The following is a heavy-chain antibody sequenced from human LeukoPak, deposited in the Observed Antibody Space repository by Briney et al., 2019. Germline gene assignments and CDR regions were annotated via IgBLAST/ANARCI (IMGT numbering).Heavy chain of an antibody. CDR2: ISGSGDST. D-gene: IGHD3-10*01. CDR1: GFTFSSYA. J-gene: IGHJ4*02. Sequence: GGSLRLSCAASGFTFSSYAMSWVRQAPGKGLEWVSAISGSGDSTYYADSVKGRFTISRDNSKNTLYLQMNSLRAEDTAVYYCAKRPIWFGGYYFDYWGQGTLVTVSS. CDR3: AKRPIWFGGYYFDY. V-gene: IGHV3-23*01.